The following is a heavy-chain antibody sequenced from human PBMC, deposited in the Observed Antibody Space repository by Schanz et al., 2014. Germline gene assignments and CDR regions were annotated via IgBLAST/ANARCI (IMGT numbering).Heavy chain of an antibody. CDR2: ITAYNGNT. V-gene: IGHV1-18*01. J-gene: IGHJ5*02. CDR1: GYTFTSHG. Sequence: QVQLVQSGAEVKKPGASVKVSCKASGYTFTSHGISWVRQAPGQGLEWMGWITAYNGNTNYAQKLQGRVAMTADTSTSTACMELRSLRSDDTAMYYCAREVGLYDRGWFDPWGQGTLVNVSS. CDR3: AREVGLYDRGWFDP. D-gene: IGHD3-22*01.